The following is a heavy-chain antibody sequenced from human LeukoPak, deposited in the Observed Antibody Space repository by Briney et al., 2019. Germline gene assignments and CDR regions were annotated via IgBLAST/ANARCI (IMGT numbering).Heavy chain of an antibody. CDR3: ARGIVVVPAAILVPDYYYYMDV. V-gene: IGHV1-8*01. CDR1: GYTFTSYD. J-gene: IGHJ6*03. Sequence: ASVTVFCKASGYTFTSYDINWVRQATGQGLEWMGWMNPNSGNTGYAQKFQGRVTMTRNTSISTAYMELSSLRSEDTAVYYCARGIVVVPAAILVPDYYYYMDVWGKGTTVTVSS. CDR2: MNPNSGNT. D-gene: IGHD2-2*02.